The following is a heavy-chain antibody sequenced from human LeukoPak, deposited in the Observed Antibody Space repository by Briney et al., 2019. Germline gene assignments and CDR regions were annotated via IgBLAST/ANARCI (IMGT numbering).Heavy chain of an antibody. CDR3: AKDPKIVVVPAAHFDY. V-gene: IGHV3-23*01. CDR1: GFTFSSYA. CDR2: ISGSGGST. Sequence: PGGSLRLSCAASGFTFSSYAMSWVRQAPGKGLEWVSAISGSGGSTNYADSVKGRFTISRDNSKNTLYLQMNSLRAEDTAVYYCAKDPKIVVVPAAHFDYWGQGTLVTVSS. D-gene: IGHD2-2*01. J-gene: IGHJ4*02.